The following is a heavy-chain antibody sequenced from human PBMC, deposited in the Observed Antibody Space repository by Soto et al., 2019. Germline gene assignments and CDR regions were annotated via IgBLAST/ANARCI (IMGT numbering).Heavy chain of an antibody. V-gene: IGHV3-23*01. D-gene: IGHD3-16*01. Sequence: EVQLLESGGGLVQPGGSLRLSCAASGFTFSSYAMSWVRQAPGKGLEWVSAISGSGGSTYYADSVKGRFTISRDNSKNTLYLQKNSLRAEDTAVYYCAKSIMITFGGVRDYDAFDIWGQGTMVTVSS. J-gene: IGHJ3*02. CDR2: ISGSGGST. CDR1: GFTFSSYA. CDR3: AKSIMITFGGVRDYDAFDI.